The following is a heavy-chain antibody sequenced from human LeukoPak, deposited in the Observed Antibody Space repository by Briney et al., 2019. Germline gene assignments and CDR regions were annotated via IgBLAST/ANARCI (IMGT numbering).Heavy chain of an antibody. V-gene: IGHV4-39*07. CDR2: IYYSGST. CDR3: ARVGSFRYCSSTSCYQGAYYFDY. Sequence: PSETLSLTCTVSGASISSSSYYWGWIRQPPGKGLEWIGSIYYSGSTYYNPSLKSRVTISVDTSKNQFSLKLSSVTAADTAVYYCARVGSFRYCSSTSCYQGAYYFDYWGQGTLVTVSS. J-gene: IGHJ4*02. D-gene: IGHD2-2*01. CDR1: GASISSSSYY.